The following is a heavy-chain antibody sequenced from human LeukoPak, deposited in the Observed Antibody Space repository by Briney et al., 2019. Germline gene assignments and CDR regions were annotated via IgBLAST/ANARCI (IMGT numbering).Heavy chain of an antibody. CDR1: GFTFSSYA. CDR3: ARKGRIYGMDV. D-gene: IGHD2-15*01. CDR2: ISYDGSNK. J-gene: IGHJ6*02. Sequence: PGRSLRLSCAASGFTFSSYAMHWVRQAPGKGLEWVAVISYDGSNKYYADSVKGRFTISRDNSKNTLYLQMNSLRAEDTAVYYCARKGRIYGMDVWGQGTTVTVSS. V-gene: IGHV3-30-3*01.